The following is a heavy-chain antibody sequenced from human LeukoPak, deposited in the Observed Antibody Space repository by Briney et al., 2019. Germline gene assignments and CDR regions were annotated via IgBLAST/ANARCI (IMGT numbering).Heavy chain of an antibody. J-gene: IGHJ3*02. Sequence: GGSLRLSCAASGFTFSSYGMHWVRQAPGKGLEWVAVIWYDGSNKYYADSVKGRFTISRDNSKNTLYLQMNSLRAEDTAVYYCAKVGPGIAAAGTHFGAFDIWGQGTMVTASS. D-gene: IGHD6-13*01. V-gene: IGHV3-33*06. CDR3: AKVGPGIAAAGTHFGAFDI. CDR2: IWYDGSNK. CDR1: GFTFSSYG.